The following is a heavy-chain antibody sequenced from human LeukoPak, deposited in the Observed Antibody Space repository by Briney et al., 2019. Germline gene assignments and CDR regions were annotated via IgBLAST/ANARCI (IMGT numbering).Heavy chain of an antibody. J-gene: IGHJ4*02. V-gene: IGHV3-7*01. D-gene: IGHD4-17*01. Sequence: PGGFLRLSCAASEFTFSSYWMSWVRQAPGKGLEWVANIKQDGGQIYYLDSVKGRFTVSRDNAKNSLYLQMNSLRAEDTAVYYCARLGARQMLEYWGQGTLVTVSS. CDR2: IKQDGGQI. CDR1: EFTFSSYW. CDR3: ARLGARQMLEY.